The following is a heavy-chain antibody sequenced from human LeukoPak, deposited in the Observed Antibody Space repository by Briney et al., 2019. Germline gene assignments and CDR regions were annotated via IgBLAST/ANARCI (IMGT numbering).Heavy chain of an antibody. D-gene: IGHD6-19*01. CDR3: AKDRSGWYYFDY. CDR2: LSTSGGST. J-gene: IGHJ4*02. Sequence: GGSLRLSCAASGFSFSTYAMSWVRQAPGKGLEWVSGLSTSGGSTYYADSVKGRFTISRDNSKNTLYLQMNSLRAEDTAVYYCAKDRSGWYYFDYWGQGTLVTVSS. CDR1: GFSFSTYA. V-gene: IGHV3-23*01.